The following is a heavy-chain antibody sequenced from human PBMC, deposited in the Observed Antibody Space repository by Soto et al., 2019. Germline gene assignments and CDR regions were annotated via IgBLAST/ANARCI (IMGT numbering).Heavy chain of an antibody. J-gene: IGHJ4*02. D-gene: IGHD2-15*01. V-gene: IGHV3-21*01. CDR2: ISSSSSYI. CDR1: GFTFSSYS. CDR3: ARSSRTSSDIVVVVAALYYFDY. Sequence: KAGGSLRLSCAASGFTFSSYSMNWVRQAPGKGLEWVSSISSSSSYIYYADSVKGRFTISRDNAKNSLYLQMNSLRAEDTAVYYCARSSRTSSDIVVVVAALYYFDYWGQGTLVTVSS.